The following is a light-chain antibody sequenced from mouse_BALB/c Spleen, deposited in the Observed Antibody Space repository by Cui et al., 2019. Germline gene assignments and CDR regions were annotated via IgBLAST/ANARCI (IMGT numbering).Light chain of an antibody. Sequence: QIVLTQSPALMSASLGERVAMTCTASSSLSSSYLHCYQQKPGCSPKLGIYSTSNLAAGVPARFSGSGSGTSYSLTISSMEAEDAATYYCHQYHRSPFTFGSGTKLEIK. CDR1: SSLSSSY. CDR2: STS. V-gene: IGKV4-74*01. J-gene: IGKJ4*01. CDR3: HQYHRSPFT.